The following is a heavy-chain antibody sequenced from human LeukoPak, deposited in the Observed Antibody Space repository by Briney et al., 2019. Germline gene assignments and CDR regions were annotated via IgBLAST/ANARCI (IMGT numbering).Heavy chain of an antibody. CDR3: ARSLLGAAAGYYFDY. D-gene: IGHD6-13*01. CDR1: GGTFSSCA. J-gene: IGHJ4*02. Sequence: SVKVSCKASGGTFSSCAISWVRQAPGQGLEWMGRIIPILGIANYAQKFQGRVTITADKSTSTAYMELSSLRSEDTAVYYCARSLLGAAAGYYFDYWGQGTLVTVSS. V-gene: IGHV1-69*04. CDR2: IIPILGIA.